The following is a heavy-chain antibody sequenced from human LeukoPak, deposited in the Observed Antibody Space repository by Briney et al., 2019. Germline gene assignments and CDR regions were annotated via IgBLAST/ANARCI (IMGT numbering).Heavy chain of an antibody. CDR3: ARASTGNDY. J-gene: IGHJ4*02. V-gene: IGHV3-72*01. Sequence: GGSLRLSCAASGFTFRDYYMSWIRQAPGKGLEWVGRSRSKADSYTTEYAASVKGRFSISRDDSKNLLYLQMNSLKTEDTAVYYCARASTGNDYWGQGTLVTVSS. CDR2: SRSKADSYTT. CDR1: GFTFRDYY. D-gene: IGHD1-14*01.